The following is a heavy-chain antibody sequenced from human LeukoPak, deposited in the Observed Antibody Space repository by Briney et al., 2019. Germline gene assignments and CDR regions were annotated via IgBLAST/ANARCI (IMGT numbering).Heavy chain of an antibody. CDR3: ARDPGQQLIAYWYFGL. CDR2: IYHSGST. D-gene: IGHD6-13*01. CDR1: GGSISSGGYY. J-gene: IGHJ2*01. V-gene: IGHV4-30-2*01. Sequence: SETLSLTCTVSGGSISSGGYYWSWIRQPPGKGLEWIGYIYHSGSTYYNPSLKSRVTISVDRSKNQFSLKLSSVTAADTAVYYCARDPGQQLIAYWYFGLWGRGTLVTVSS.